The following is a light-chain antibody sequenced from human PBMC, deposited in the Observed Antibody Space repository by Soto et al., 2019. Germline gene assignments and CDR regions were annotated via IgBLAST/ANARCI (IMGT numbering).Light chain of an antibody. V-gene: IGKV3-15*01. CDR2: GAS. J-gene: IGKJ1*01. CDR1: QSVNSN. CDR3: QQYNSWPT. Sequence: EIVMTQSPATLSVSPGERATLSCRASQSVNSNLAWYQQKPGQAPRLLIYGASTRATGVPARFSGSGSGTEFTPTVSSLQSEDLAVYFWQQYNSWPTFGQGTKVEIK.